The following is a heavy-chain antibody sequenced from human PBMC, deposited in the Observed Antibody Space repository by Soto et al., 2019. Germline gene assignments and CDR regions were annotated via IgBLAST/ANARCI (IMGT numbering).Heavy chain of an antibody. D-gene: IGHD6-6*01. CDR1: GFTFSSYA. V-gene: IGHV3-30-3*01. Sequence: QVQLVESGGGVVQPGRSLRLSCAASGFTFSSYAMHWVRQAPGKGLEWVAVISYDGSNKYYADSVKGRFTISRDNSKNTLYLQMNSLRAEDTAVYYCARAHEYSSSPEYFQHWGQGTLVTVSS. CDR2: ISYDGSNK. CDR3: ARAHEYSSSPEYFQH. J-gene: IGHJ1*01.